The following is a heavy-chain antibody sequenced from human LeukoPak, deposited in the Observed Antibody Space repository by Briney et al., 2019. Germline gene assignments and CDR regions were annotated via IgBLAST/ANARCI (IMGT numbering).Heavy chain of an antibody. Sequence: GGSLRLSCAASGFTFSSYGMHWVRQAPGKGLEWVAFIRYDGSNKYYADSVKGRFTISRDNSKNTLYLQMNSLRAEDTAVYYCAKGVSAIVVVPADDAFDTWGQGTMVTVSS. CDR1: GFTFSSYG. V-gene: IGHV3-30*02. D-gene: IGHD2-2*01. CDR2: IRYDGSNK. J-gene: IGHJ3*02. CDR3: AKGVSAIVVVPADDAFDT.